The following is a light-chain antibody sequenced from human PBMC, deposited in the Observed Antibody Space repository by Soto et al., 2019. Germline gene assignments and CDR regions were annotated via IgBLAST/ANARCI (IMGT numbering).Light chain of an antibody. Sequence: QSVLTHPASVSVSPGQSSTISCTGTSSDVGSYNLVSWYQQHPGKAPKLMIYEGSKRPSGVSNRFSGSKSGNTASLTISGLQAEDEADYYCCSYAGSSTLGVFGTGTKVTVL. J-gene: IGLJ1*01. CDR2: EGS. V-gene: IGLV2-23*01. CDR3: CSYAGSSTLGV. CDR1: SSDVGSYNL.